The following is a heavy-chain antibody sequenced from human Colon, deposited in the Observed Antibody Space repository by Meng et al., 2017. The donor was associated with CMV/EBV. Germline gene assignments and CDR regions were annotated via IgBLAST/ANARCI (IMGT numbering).Heavy chain of an antibody. D-gene: IGHD3-3*01. V-gene: IGHV3-72*01. CDR3: ARGLRFSDMDV. Sequence: GESLKIPCAAPGFHSVDFYIDWARQAPGRGLEWIGRIRNKFRGYTTSYAASMRGRFTLSRDAPRNSVTLVMTSLKTEDTAIYCCARGLRFSDMDVWGQGTAVTVSS. CDR1: GFHSVDFY. J-gene: IGHJ6*02. CDR2: IRNKFRGYTT.